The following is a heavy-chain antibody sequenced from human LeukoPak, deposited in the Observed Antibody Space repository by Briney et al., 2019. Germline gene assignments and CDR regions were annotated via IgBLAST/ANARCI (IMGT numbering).Heavy chain of an antibody. Sequence: PSETLSLTCTVSGGSISNYFWSWVRQPAGKGLEWIGRIYSTGRSDYNPSLKSRVTISVDTSKNQFSLKLSSVTAADTAVYYCARVYYSSSYDYWYFDLWGRGTLVTVSS. D-gene: IGHD6-13*01. V-gene: IGHV4-4*07. J-gene: IGHJ2*01. CDR2: IYSTGRS. CDR1: GGSISNYF. CDR3: ARVYYSSSYDYWYFDL.